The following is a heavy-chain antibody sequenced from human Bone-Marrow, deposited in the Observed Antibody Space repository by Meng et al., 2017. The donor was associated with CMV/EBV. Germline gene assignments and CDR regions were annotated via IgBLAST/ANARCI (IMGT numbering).Heavy chain of an antibody. CDR3: AREGPLQQLET. J-gene: IGHJ5*02. CDR1: GDSVSANRGA. Sequence: QVQLQQSGPGLVKPSQTLSLTCAISGDSVSANRGAWNWIRQSPPRGLEWLGRTYYRSKWYYDYAVSVKSRITINPDTSKNQFSLQLNSVTPDDTAVYYCAREGPLQQLETWGQGTLVTVSS. D-gene: IGHD6-13*01. CDR2: TYYRSKWYY. V-gene: IGHV6-1*01.